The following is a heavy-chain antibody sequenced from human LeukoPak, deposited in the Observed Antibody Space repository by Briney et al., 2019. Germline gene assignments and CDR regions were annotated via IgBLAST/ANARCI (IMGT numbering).Heavy chain of an antibody. CDR1: GGSISSGGYS. D-gene: IGHD1-14*01. Sequence: SETLSLTCAVSGGSISSGGYSWSWIRQPPGKGLEWIGYIYHSGSTYYNPSLKSRVTISVDRSKNQFSLRLRSVTAADTAVYYCARHSGTLGYFDYWGQGTRVTVSS. CDR3: ARHSGTLGYFDY. J-gene: IGHJ4*02. V-gene: IGHV4-30-2*01. CDR2: IYHSGST.